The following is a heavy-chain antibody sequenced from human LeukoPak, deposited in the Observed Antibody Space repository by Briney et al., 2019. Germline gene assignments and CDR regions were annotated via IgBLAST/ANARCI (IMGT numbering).Heavy chain of an antibody. CDR2: TNPNSGCT. CDR3: ARGNRLYTSSWSSLPFDI. J-gene: IGHJ3*02. CDR1: GYTFTSCD. D-gene: IGHD6-13*01. Sequence: ASVKVSCKASGYTFTSCDINWVRQAPGQGLEWMGWTNPNSGCTGYAQNFQGRVTITRDTSISTASMELSSLRSEDTAVYYCARGNRLYTSSWSSLPFDIWGQGTMVTVSS. V-gene: IGHV1-8*01.